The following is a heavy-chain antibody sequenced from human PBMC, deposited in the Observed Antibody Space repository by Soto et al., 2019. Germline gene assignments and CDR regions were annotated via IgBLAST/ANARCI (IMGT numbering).Heavy chain of an antibody. Sequence: PSETLSRTCTVSGGSISSGDYYWSWIRQPPGKGLEWIGYIYYSGSTYYNPSLKSRVTISVDTSKNQFSLKLSSVTAADTAVYYCARDGRGGYYPRGAFDIWGQGTMVTVSS. CDR2: IYYSGST. CDR1: GGSISSGDYY. CDR3: ARDGRGGYYPRGAFDI. D-gene: IGHD3-22*01. V-gene: IGHV4-30-4*01. J-gene: IGHJ3*02.